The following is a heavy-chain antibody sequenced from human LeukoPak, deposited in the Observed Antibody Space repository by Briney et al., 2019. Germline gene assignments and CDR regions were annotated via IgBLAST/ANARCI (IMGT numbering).Heavy chain of an antibody. CDR2: ISSSSSTI. D-gene: IGHD2-15*01. CDR1: GFTFSSYS. V-gene: IGHV3-48*04. J-gene: IGHJ4*02. CDR3: ARVYSGFDY. Sequence: GGSLRLSCAASGFTFSSYSMNWVRQAPGKGLEWVSYISSSSSTIYYADSVKGRFTISRDNAKNSLYLQMNSLRAEDTAAYYCARVYSGFDYWGQGTLVTVSS.